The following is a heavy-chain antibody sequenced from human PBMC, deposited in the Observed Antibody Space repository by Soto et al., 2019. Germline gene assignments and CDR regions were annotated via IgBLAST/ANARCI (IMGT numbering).Heavy chain of an antibody. V-gene: IGHV3-30-3*01. CDR2: ISYDGSNK. J-gene: IGHJ5*02. Sequence: PGGSLRLSCAASGFTFSSYAMHWVRQAPGKGLEWVAVISYDGSNKYYADSVKGRFTISRDNSKNTLYLQMNSLRAEDTAVYYCAREGELAAADFDPWGQGTLVTVSS. CDR3: AREGELAAADFDP. D-gene: IGHD6-13*01. CDR1: GFTFSSYA.